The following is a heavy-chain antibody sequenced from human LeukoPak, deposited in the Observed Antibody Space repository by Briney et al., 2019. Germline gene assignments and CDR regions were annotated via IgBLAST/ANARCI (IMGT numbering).Heavy chain of an antibody. CDR2: IDQDGSAK. J-gene: IGHJ3*02. CDR3: ATDSFSISSISLLGADAFDI. Sequence: QAGGSLRLSCGASGFTFSNYWMTWVRQAPGKGLEWVANIDQDGSAKYYVGSVKGRFTISRDNAKKSLYLQMNSLRVDDTAVYHCATDSFSISSISLLGADAFDIWGQGTMVTVAS. V-gene: IGHV3-7*01. D-gene: IGHD3-3*02. CDR1: GFTFSNYW.